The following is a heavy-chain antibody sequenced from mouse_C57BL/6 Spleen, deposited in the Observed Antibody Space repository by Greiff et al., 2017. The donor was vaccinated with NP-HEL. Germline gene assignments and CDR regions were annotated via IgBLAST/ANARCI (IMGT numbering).Heavy chain of an antibody. J-gene: IGHJ2*01. CDR2: IDPEDGDT. V-gene: IGHV14-1*01. D-gene: IGHD3-2*01. CDR1: GFNIKDYY. Sequence: EVQLQQSGAELVRPGASVKLSCTASGFNIKDYYMHWVKQRPEQGLEWIGRIDPEDGDTEYAPKFQGKATMTADTSSNTASLQLSSLTSEDTAVYYFTTRTETGVVDYWGQGTTLTVSS. CDR3: TTRTETGVVDY.